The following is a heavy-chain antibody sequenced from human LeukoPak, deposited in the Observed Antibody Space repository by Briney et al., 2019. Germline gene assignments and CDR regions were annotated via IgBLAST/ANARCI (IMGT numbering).Heavy chain of an antibody. CDR2: IKSKTDGGTT. CDR3: AKDPGGPGSGDY. D-gene: IGHD3-16*01. Sequence: GGSLRLSCAASGFTFSNAWMSWVRQAPGKGLEWVGRIKSKTDGGTTDYAAPVKGRFTISRDDSKNTLYLQMNSLRAEDTAVYYCAKDPGGPGSGDYWGQGTLVTVSS. CDR1: GFTFSNAW. V-gene: IGHV3-15*01. J-gene: IGHJ4*02.